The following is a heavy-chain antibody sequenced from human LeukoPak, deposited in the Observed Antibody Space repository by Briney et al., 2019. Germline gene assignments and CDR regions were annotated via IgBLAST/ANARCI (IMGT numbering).Heavy chain of an antibody. CDR2: ISAYNGNT. J-gene: IGHJ4*02. Sequence: ASVKASCKASGYTFTSYGISWVRQAPGQGLEWMGWISAYNGNTNYAQKLQGRVTMTTDTSTSTAYMELRSLRSDDTAVYYCARGASSGWYGGYYFDYWGQGTLVTVSS. CDR1: GYTFTSYG. D-gene: IGHD6-19*01. CDR3: ARGASSGWYGGYYFDY. V-gene: IGHV1-18*01.